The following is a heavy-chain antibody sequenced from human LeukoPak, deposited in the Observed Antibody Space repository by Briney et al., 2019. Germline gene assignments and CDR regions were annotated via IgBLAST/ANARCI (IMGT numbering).Heavy chain of an antibody. Sequence: GGSLRLSCAASGFTFSTYSMTWVRQAPGKGLEWVAFIRYDGSNKYYADSVKGRFSISRDNSKNTLYLQMNSLGTEDTAVYYCAKDSHWVVRAHYFDYWGQGTLVTVSS. CDR3: AKDSHWVVRAHYFDY. J-gene: IGHJ4*02. CDR1: GFTFSTYS. D-gene: IGHD3-16*01. CDR2: IRYDGSNK. V-gene: IGHV3-30*02.